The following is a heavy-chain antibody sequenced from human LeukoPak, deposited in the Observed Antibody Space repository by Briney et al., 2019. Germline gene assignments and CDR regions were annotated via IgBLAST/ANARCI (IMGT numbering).Heavy chain of an antibody. CDR2: IYTSGST. J-gene: IGHJ3*02. Sequence: SETLSLTCTVSGGSISSYYWSWIRQPPGKGLEWIGYIYTSGSTNYNPSLKSRVTISVDTSKNQFSLKLGSVTAADTAVYYCARHLVVGATIDAFDIWGQGTMVTVSS. V-gene: IGHV4-4*09. CDR1: GGSISSYY. D-gene: IGHD1-26*01. CDR3: ARHLVVGATIDAFDI.